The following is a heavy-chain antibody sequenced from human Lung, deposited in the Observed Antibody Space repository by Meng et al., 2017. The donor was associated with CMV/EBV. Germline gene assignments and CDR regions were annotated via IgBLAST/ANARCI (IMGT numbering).Heavy chain of an antibody. CDR3: AREREDIVATGYFDY. CDR1: GGSISSYY. J-gene: IGHJ4*02. CDR2: IYYSGST. D-gene: IGHD5-12*01. V-gene: IGHV4-59*01. Sequence: GSLRLSCTVSGGSISSYYWSWIRQPPGKGLEWIGYIYYSGSTNYNPSLKSRVTISVDTSKNQFSLKLSSVTAADTAVYYCAREREDIVATGYFDYWGQGTLVXVSS.